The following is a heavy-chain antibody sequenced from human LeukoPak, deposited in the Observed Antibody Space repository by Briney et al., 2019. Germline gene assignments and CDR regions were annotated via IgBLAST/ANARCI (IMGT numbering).Heavy chain of an antibody. CDR1: GYTFNNYR. CDR2: ISTYNDNT. J-gene: IGHJ4*02. V-gene: IGHV1-18*01. Sequence: ASVKVSCKASGYTFNNYRINWVRQAPGQGLEWMGWISTYNDNTNYAQKLQGRVTMTTDTSTSTAYMELRSLTSDDTAVYYCARVVFEVGFQFDFWGQGTLVTVSS. CDR3: ARVVFEVGFQFDF. D-gene: IGHD1-26*01.